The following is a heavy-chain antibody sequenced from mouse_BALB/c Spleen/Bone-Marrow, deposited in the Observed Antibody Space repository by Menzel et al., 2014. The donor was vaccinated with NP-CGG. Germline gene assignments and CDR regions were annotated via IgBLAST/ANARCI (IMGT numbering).Heavy chain of an antibody. V-gene: IGHV1-20*02. CDR3: ARSGYYGSSYFDY. CDR1: GYSFTGYF. CDR2: NNPYNGDT. D-gene: IGHD1-1*01. J-gene: IGHJ2*01. Sequence: EVQLQESGPELVKPGASVKISCKASGYSFTGYFMNWVMQSHGKSLEWIGRNNPYNGDTFYNQKFKGKATLTVDKSSSTAHMELRSLASEDSAVYYCARSGYYGSSYFDYRGQGTTLTVSS.